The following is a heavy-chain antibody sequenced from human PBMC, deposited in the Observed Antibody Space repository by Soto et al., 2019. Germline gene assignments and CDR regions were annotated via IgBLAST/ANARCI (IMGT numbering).Heavy chain of an antibody. D-gene: IGHD1-26*01. J-gene: IGHJ6*02. Sequence: EVRLVESGGGLVKPGGSLRVSCAASGFNFNTYSMNWVRQAPGKGLEWVSFISASGGYKYYADSVRGRFTISRDNAKKSVYLEMNSLTADDTAVYYCAGERSALPGARDAMDVWGQGTTVPVSS. CDR3: AGERSALPGARDAMDV. CDR2: ISASGGYK. CDR1: GFNFNTYS. V-gene: IGHV3-21*02.